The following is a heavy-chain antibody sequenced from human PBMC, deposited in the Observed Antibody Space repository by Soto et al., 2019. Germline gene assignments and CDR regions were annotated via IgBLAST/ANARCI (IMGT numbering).Heavy chain of an antibody. D-gene: IGHD2-15*01. CDR1: GFTFSSYA. J-gene: IGHJ6*01. CDR2: ISGSGGST. V-gene: IGHV3-23*01. CDR3: AKMMAYCSGGSCYSNYYYRMDV. Sequence: GGSLRLSCAASGFTFSSYAMSWVRQAPGKGLEWVSAISGSGGSTYYADSVKGRFTISRDNSKNTLYLQMNSLRAEDTAVYYCAKMMAYCSGGSCYSNYYYRMDVWGQGTTVTVSS.